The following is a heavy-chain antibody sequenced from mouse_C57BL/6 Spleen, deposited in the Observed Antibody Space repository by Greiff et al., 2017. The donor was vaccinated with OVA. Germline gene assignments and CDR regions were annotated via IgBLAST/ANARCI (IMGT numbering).Heavy chain of an antibody. CDR2: ISSGSSTI. Sequence: EVHLVESGGGLVKPGGSLKLSCAASGFTFSDYGMHWVRQAPEKGLEWVAYISSGSSTIYYADTVKGRFTISRDNAKNTLFLQMTSLRSEDTAMYYCARPTGNWYFDVWGTGTTVTVSS. CDR3: ARPTGNWYFDV. D-gene: IGHD4-1*02. J-gene: IGHJ1*03. CDR1: GFTFSDYG. V-gene: IGHV5-17*01.